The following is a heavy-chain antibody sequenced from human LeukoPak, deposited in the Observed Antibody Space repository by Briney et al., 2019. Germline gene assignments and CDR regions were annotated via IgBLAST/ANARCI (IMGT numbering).Heavy chain of an antibody. CDR2: ISGSGDST. CDR3: ARDLDDYNALPPLFQH. V-gene: IGHV3-23*01. J-gene: IGHJ1*01. CDR1: GFTFSSYA. D-gene: IGHD5-24*01. Sequence: GESLRLSCAASGFTFSSYAMSWVRQAPGKELEWVTAISGSGDSTYYADSVKGRFTISGGNSKNTLYLQMNSLRAEDTAVYYCARDLDDYNALPPLFQHWGQGTLVTVSS.